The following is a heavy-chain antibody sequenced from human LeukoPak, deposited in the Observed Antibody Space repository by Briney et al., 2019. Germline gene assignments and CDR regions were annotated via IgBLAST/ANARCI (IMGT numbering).Heavy chain of an antibody. CDR3: AKCSGTYAYDVFDI. V-gene: IGHV3-23*01. J-gene: IGHJ3*02. Sequence: PGGSLRLSCVASGFAFNTYWMTWVRQAPGKGLEWVAGISGSGGSVYYADSVKGLFTISRDNPRKTLYLQMNSLRAEDTAVYYRAKCSGTYAYDVFDIWGQGTTVTVSS. CDR2: ISGSGGSV. D-gene: IGHD3-10*02. CDR1: GFAFNTYW.